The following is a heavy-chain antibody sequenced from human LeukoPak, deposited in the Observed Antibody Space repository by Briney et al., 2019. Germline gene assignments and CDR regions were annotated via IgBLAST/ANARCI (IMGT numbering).Heavy chain of an antibody. J-gene: IGHJ4*02. V-gene: IGHV1-46*01. CDR2: INPSGGST. D-gene: IGHD1-7*01. Sequence: ASVKVSCKASGYTFTSYYMHWVRQAPGQGLEWMGIINPSGGSTSYAQKFQGRVTITTDESTSTAYMELSSLRSEDTAVYYCARSRGTTNPFHYWGQGTLVTVSS. CDR1: GYTFTSYY. CDR3: ARSRGTTNPFHY.